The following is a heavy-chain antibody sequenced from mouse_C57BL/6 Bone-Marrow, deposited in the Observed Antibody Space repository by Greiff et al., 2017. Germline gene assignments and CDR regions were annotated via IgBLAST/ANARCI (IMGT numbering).Heavy chain of an antibody. V-gene: IGHV2-4*01. CDR2: IWSGGST. CDR3: AKRDDYDGYAMDY. Sequence: VQLQQSGPGLVQPSQSLSITCTVSGFSLTSYGVHWVRQPLGKGLEWLGVIWSGGSTDYNAAFISRLSISKDNSKSQVFFKMNSLQADDTAIYYCAKRDDYDGYAMDYWGQGTSVTVSS. D-gene: IGHD2-4*01. J-gene: IGHJ4*01. CDR1: GFSLTSYG.